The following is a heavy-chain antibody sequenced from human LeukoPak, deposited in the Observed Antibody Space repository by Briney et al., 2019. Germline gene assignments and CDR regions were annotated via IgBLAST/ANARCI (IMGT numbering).Heavy chain of an antibody. Sequence: GGSLRLSCAASGFTFSSYSMNWVRQAPGKGLEWVSYISSSSSTIYYADSVKGRFTISRDNAKNSLYLQMNSLRAEDTAVYYCAKDVQKLGGYYFDYWGQGTLVTVSS. J-gene: IGHJ4*02. CDR3: AKDVQKLGGYYFDY. CDR2: ISSSSSTI. D-gene: IGHD7-27*01. V-gene: IGHV3-48*01. CDR1: GFTFSSYS.